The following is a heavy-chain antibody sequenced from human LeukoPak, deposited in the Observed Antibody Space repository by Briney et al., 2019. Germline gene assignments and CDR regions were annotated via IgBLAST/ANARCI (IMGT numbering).Heavy chain of an antibody. V-gene: IGHV3-33*01. J-gene: IGHJ4*02. Sequence: GGSLRLSCAASGFSFSNHGMHWVRQAPGKRLEWVAVIWDDGNNKRYANSVNGRFTISRDNSKNTLYLQMNSLRAEDTAVYYCARDRSDYGDYVGPDYWGQGTLVTVSS. CDR1: GFSFSNHG. D-gene: IGHD4-17*01. CDR2: IWDDGNNK. CDR3: ARDRSDYGDYVGPDY.